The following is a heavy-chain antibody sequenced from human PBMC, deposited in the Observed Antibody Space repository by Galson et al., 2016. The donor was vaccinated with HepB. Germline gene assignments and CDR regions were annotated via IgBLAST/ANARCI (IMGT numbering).Heavy chain of an antibody. J-gene: IGHJ4*02. D-gene: IGHD3-22*01. CDR2: INRNGNT. CDR1: GESFRDYY. Sequence: ETLSLTCAVYGESFRDYYWTWIRQPPGKGLEWIGEINRNGNTNYNPSLKSRDTISVDKSKKQFSLKKTSVTAADTAVYYCAKVGYYSNNFDLWGQGSLVTVSS. CDR3: AKVGYYSNNFDL. V-gene: IGHV4-34*01.